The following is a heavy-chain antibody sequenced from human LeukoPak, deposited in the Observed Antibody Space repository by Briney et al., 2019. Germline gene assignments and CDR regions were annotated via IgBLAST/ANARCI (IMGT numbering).Heavy chain of an antibody. Sequence: GGSLRLSCAASGSTFSDHFMDWVRQAPGKGLQWVGRIRNKANSYTTEYAASVKGRFTISRDDSKNSLYLQMNSLKTEDTAVYYCARVSAMFPEAFDIWGQGTMVTVSS. J-gene: IGHJ3*02. V-gene: IGHV3-72*01. CDR1: GSTFSDHF. CDR2: IRNKANSYTT. D-gene: IGHD3-10*02. CDR3: ARVSAMFPEAFDI.